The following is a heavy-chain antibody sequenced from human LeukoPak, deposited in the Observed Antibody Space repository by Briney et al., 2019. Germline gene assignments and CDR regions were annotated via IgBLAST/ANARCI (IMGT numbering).Heavy chain of an antibody. Sequence: GGSLRLSCAASGFTFSSYAMSWVRQAPGKGLEWVSAISGSGGSTYYADSVKGRFTISRDNAKNSLYLQMNSLRAEDTAVYYCARDEVGATQPYWGQGTLVTVSS. J-gene: IGHJ4*02. CDR1: GFTFSSYA. D-gene: IGHD1-26*01. V-gene: IGHV3-23*01. CDR2: ISGSGGST. CDR3: ARDEVGATQPY.